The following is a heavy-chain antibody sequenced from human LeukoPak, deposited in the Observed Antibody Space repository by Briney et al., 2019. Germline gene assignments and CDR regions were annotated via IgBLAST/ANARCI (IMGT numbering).Heavy chain of an antibody. J-gene: IGHJ4*02. CDR3: AKDQYILTGNFDY. CDR1: GFTFSSYA. Sequence: GGSLRLSCAASGFTFSSYAMSCVRQAPGKGLEWVSAISGSGGSTYYADSVKGRFTISRDNSKNTLYLQMNSLRAEDTAVYYCAKDQYILTGNFDYWGQGTLVTVSS. CDR2: ISGSGGST. V-gene: IGHV3-23*01. D-gene: IGHD3-9*01.